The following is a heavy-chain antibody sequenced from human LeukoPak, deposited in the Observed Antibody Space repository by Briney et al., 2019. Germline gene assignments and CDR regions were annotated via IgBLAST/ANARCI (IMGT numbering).Heavy chain of an antibody. D-gene: IGHD2-2*01. J-gene: IGHJ5*02. V-gene: IGHV1-18*01. Sequence: ASVKVSCKASGCTFTSYGISWVRQAPGQGLEWMGWISAYNGNTNYAQKLQGRVTMTTDTSTSTAYMELRSLRSDDTAVYYCARDEGYCSSTSCYPNWFDPWGQGTLVTVSS. CDR3: ARDEGYCSSTSCYPNWFDP. CDR2: ISAYNGNT. CDR1: GCTFTSYG.